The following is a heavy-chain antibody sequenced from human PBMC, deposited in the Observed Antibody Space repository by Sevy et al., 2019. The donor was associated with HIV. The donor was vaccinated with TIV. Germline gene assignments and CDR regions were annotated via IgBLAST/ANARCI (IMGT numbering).Heavy chain of an antibody. Sequence: GGSLRLSCAASGFTFSSYEMNWVRQAPGKGLEWVSYISSSGSTIYYADSVKGRFTISRDNAKNSLYLQMNSLRAEDTAVYYCARSLGYCSSTSCDGYFDYWGQGTLVTVSS. J-gene: IGHJ4*02. CDR3: ARSLGYCSSTSCDGYFDY. V-gene: IGHV3-48*03. D-gene: IGHD2-2*01. CDR2: ISSSGSTI. CDR1: GFTFSSYE.